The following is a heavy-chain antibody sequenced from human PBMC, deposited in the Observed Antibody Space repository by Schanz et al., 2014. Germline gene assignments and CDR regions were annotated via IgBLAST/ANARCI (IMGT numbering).Heavy chain of an antibody. CDR1: GFAFSSFA. D-gene: IGHD5-18*01. J-gene: IGHJ4*02. Sequence: EVQLMESGGGLVKPGGSLRLSCVASGFAFSSFAMTWVRQAPGRGLEWVSSISTSGTYMYIADSLKGRLTISRDDAKKSMDLQMNNLRAEDTAVYDCVRVACADPRLYRGMDRDIEYWGQGTVVTVSS. CDR3: VRVACADPRLYRGMDRDIEY. V-gene: IGHV3-21*01. CDR2: ISTSGTYM.